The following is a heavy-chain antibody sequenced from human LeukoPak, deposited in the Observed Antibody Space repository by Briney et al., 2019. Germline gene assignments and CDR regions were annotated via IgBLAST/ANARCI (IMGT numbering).Heavy chain of an antibody. CDR2: INWNGGST. CDR3: ARERTSLLWFGELFLLDP. V-gene: IGHV3-20*04. D-gene: IGHD3-10*01. CDR1: GFPFSNYA. J-gene: IGHJ5*02. Sequence: GGSLRLSCAASGFPFSNYAMSWVRQAPGKGLEWVSGINWNGGSTGYADSVKGRFTISRDNAKNSLYLQMNSLRAEDTALYYCARERTSLLWFGELFLLDPWGQGTLVTVSS.